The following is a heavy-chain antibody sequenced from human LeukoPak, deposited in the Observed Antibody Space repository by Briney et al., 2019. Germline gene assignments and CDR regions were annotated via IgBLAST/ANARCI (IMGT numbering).Heavy chain of an antibody. V-gene: IGHV1-24*01. CDR1: EYTLTELS. CDR2: FDPEDGET. D-gene: IGHD4-17*01. CDR3: ATVETTVTTFDY. Sequence: WASVKVSCKVSEYTLTELSMHWVRQAPGKGLEWMGGFDPEDGETIYAQKFQGRVTMTEDTSTDTAYMELSSLRSEDTAVYYCATVETTVTTFDYWGQGTLVTVSS. J-gene: IGHJ4*02.